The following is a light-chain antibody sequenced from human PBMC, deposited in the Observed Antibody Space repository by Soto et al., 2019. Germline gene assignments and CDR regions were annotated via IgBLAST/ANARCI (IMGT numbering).Light chain of an antibody. CDR1: QSVRSNY. Sequence: EIVLTQSPGTLSLPPGERATLSCRASQSVRSNYLAWYQQKPGQAPRFLIYDASTRATAIPDRFSGSGSGTDFTLTISRLEPEDFAVYYCQQYGSSPLTFGGGTKVEIK. CDR3: QQYGSSPLT. CDR2: DAS. V-gene: IGKV3-20*01. J-gene: IGKJ4*01.